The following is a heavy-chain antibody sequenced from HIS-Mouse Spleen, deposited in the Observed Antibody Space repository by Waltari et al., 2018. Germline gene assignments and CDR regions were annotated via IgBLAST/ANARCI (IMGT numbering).Heavy chain of an antibody. V-gene: IGHV3-53*02. D-gene: IGHD3-10*01. CDR1: GFTVSSTY. CDR3: ARHYYYGSGSYYFDY. J-gene: IGHJ4*02. CDR2: IYSGGST. Sequence: EVQLVETGGGLIQPGGSLRLSCAASGFTVSSTYLRWVRQSPGKGLEWVSVIYSGGSTYYADSVKGRFTISRDNSKNTLYLQMNSLRAKDTAVYYCARHYYYGSGSYYFDYWGQGTLVTVSS.